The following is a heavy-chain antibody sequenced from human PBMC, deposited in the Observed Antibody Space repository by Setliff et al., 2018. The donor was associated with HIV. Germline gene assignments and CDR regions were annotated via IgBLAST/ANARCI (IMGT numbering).Heavy chain of an antibody. V-gene: IGHV1-69*13. CDR3: ARDQTGVAAAAFGGGSAWSDEGFDI. CDR2: IIPMYNIP. Sequence: GASVKVSCKTSGGTLSNYVITWVRQAPGQGLEWMGMIIPMYNIPAYAQKFQGRVTFTADESTSTAYMELSSLSFEDTAVYYCARDQTGVAAAAFGGGSAWSDEGFDIWGQGTMVTVSS. J-gene: IGHJ3*02. D-gene: IGHD6-13*01. CDR1: GGTLSNYV.